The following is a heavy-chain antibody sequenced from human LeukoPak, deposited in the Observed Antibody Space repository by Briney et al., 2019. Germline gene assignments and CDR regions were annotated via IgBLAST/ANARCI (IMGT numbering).Heavy chain of an antibody. V-gene: IGHV4-59*01. D-gene: IGHD6-13*01. CDR1: GGSISSYY. J-gene: IGHJ4*02. Sequence: SETLSLTCTVSGGSISSYYWSWIRQPPGKGLEWIGYIYYSGSTNYNPSLKSRVTISVDTSKNQFSLKLSSVTAADTAVYYCARDRIPVSRSVWRHIAAAAYDYWGQGTLVTVSS. CDR2: IYYSGST. CDR3: ARDRIPVSRSVWRHIAAAAYDY.